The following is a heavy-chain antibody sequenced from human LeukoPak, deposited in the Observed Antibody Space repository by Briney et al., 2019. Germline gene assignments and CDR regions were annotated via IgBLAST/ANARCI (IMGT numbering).Heavy chain of an antibody. D-gene: IGHD3-3*01. CDR1: GFTFSSYS. CDR3: ARGWIFGANGVSYFDY. CDR2: ISSSSSYI. V-gene: IGHV3-21*01. J-gene: IGHJ4*02. Sequence: GGSLRLSCAASGFTFSSYSMNWDRQAPGKGLEWVSSISSSSSYIYYADSMKGRFTISRDNAKNSLYLQMNSLRAEDTAVYYCARGWIFGANGVSYFDYWGQGTLVTVSS.